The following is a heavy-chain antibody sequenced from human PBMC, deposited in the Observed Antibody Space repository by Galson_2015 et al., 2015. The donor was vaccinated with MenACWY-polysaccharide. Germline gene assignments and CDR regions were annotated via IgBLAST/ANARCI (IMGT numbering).Heavy chain of an antibody. CDR2: ISGSGGST. V-gene: IGHV3-23*01. CDR3: AKGRVSDWYDS. Sequence: SLRLSCAASGFTFSSYAMSWVRQAPGKGLEWVSTISGSGGSTFHADSVKGRFTISRDNSKNTLYLQMNSLRGEDTAVYYCAKGRVSDWYDSWGQGTLVTVSS. CDR1: GFTFSSYA. D-gene: IGHD2-21*01. J-gene: IGHJ5*01.